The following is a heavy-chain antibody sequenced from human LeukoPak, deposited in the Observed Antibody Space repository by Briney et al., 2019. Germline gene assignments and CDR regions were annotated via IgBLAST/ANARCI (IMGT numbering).Heavy chain of an antibody. V-gene: IGHV3-30-3*01. CDR3: AKDTLVSHAFDI. D-gene: IGHD2-15*01. CDR2: ISYDGSNK. J-gene: IGHJ3*02. Sequence: PGRSLRLSCAASGFTFSSYAMHWVRQAPGKGLEWVAVISYDGSNKYYADSVKGRFTISRDNSKNTLYLQMNSLRAEDTAVYYCAKDTLVSHAFDIWGQGTMVTVSS. CDR1: GFTFSSYA.